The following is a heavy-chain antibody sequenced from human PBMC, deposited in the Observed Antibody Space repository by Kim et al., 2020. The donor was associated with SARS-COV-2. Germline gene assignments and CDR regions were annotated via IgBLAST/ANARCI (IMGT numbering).Heavy chain of an antibody. Sequence: SVKVSCKASGGTFSSYAISWVRQAPGQGLEWMGRIIPILGIANYAQKFQGRVTITADKSTSTAYMELSSLRSEDTAVYYCARGPGVAAAATGYFQHWGQGTLVTVSS. V-gene: IGHV1-69*04. CDR2: IIPILGIA. J-gene: IGHJ1*01. CDR3: ARGPGVAAAATGYFQH. D-gene: IGHD6-13*01. CDR1: GGTFSSYA.